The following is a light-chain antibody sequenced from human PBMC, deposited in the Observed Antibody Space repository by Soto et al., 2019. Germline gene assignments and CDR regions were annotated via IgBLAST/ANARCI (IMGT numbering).Light chain of an antibody. Sequence: QSALTQPRSVSAAPGQSVTVSCTGTSSDVGGYNYVSWYRQYPGEAPKLLIYDVTERLSGVPDRFSGSKSGNTASLTISGLQAEDEADYSCCLYAGGHIHYIIGTGTKVPV. CDR3: CLYAGGHIHYI. J-gene: IGLJ1*01. CDR2: DVT. CDR1: SSDVGGYNY. V-gene: IGLV2-11*01.